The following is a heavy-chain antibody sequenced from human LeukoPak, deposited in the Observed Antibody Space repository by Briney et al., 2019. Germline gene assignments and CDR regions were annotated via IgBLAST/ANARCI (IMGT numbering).Heavy chain of an antibody. Sequence: GGSLRLSCAASGFTLNTYSMTWVRQAPGKGLEWLSSISGYTDYIYYADSLKGRFTISRDNAKNSLYLQMTSLRAEDTAAYYCARDWRADVGNAFDIWGQGTMVTVSS. D-gene: IGHD3-3*01. CDR1: GFTLNTYS. J-gene: IGHJ3*02. CDR2: ISGYTDYI. CDR3: ARDWRADVGNAFDI. V-gene: IGHV3-21*01.